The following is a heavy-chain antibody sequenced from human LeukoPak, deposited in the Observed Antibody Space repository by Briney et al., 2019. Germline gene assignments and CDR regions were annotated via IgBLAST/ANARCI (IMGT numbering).Heavy chain of an antibody. CDR3: ARVPGIAAAGIDY. D-gene: IGHD6-13*01. CDR1: GGSFSVYY. J-gene: IGHJ4*02. V-gene: IGHV4-34*01. CDR2: INHSGST. Sequence: SETLSLTCAVYGGSFSVYYWSWIRQPPGKGLEWIGEINHSGSTNYNPSLKSRVTISVDTSKNQFSLKLSSVTAADTAVYYCARVPGIAAAGIDYWGQGTLVTVSS.